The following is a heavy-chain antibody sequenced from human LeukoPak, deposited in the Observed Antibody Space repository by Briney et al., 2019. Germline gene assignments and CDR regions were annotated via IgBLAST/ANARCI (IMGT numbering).Heavy chain of an antibody. D-gene: IGHD3-22*01. J-gene: IGHJ4*02. CDR2: IYYSGNT. CDR3: ARDAGDTYYYDSSGYYHYGIDY. CDR1: GGSISSSSYY. V-gene: IGHV4-39*07. Sequence: PSETLSLTCTVSGGSISSSSYYWGWIRQPPGKGLEGIGNIYYSGNTYYNPSLKSRVTISVDTSKNQFSLKLSSVTAADTAVYYCARDAGDTYYYDSSGYYHYGIDYWGQGTLVTVSS.